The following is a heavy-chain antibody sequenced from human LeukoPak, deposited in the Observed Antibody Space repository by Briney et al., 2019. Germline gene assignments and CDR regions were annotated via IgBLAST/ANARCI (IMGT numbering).Heavy chain of an antibody. J-gene: IGHJ4*02. CDR3: AKDHHPPLYSSGWYGTLDY. CDR2: ISCSGGST. CDR1: GFTFSSYA. V-gene: IGHV3-23*01. Sequence: GGSLRLSCAASGFTFSSYAMSWVRQAPGKGLEWVSAISCSGGSTYYADSVKGRFTISRDNSKNTLYLQMNSLRAEDTAVYYCAKDHHPPLYSSGWYGTLDYWGQGTLVTVSS. D-gene: IGHD6-19*01.